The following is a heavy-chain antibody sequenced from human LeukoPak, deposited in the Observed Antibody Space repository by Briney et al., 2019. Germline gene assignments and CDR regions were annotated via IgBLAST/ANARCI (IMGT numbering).Heavy chain of an antibody. Sequence: GGSLRLSCAASGFTFSSYAMSWVRQAPGKGLEWVSSISSSSSYIYYADSVKGRFTISRDNAKNSLYLQMNSLRAEDTAVYYCARVVDTAMANYGMDVWGKGTTVTVSS. CDR1: GFTFSSYA. J-gene: IGHJ6*04. V-gene: IGHV3-21*01. D-gene: IGHD5-18*01. CDR3: ARVVDTAMANYGMDV. CDR2: ISSSSSYI.